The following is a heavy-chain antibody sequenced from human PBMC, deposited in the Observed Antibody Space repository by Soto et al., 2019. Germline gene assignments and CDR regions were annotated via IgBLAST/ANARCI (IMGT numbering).Heavy chain of an antibody. J-gene: IGHJ4*02. V-gene: IGHV3-23*01. CDR1: GFTFSSYA. CDR3: AKGFRVITFGGVIGPFDY. CDR2: ISGSGGST. D-gene: IGHD3-16*02. Sequence: GGSLRLSCAASGFTFSSYAMSWVRQAPGKGLEWVSAISGSGGSTYYADSVKGRFTISRDNSKNTLYLQMNSLRAEDTAVYYCAKGFRVITFGGVIGPFDYWGQGTLVTVSS.